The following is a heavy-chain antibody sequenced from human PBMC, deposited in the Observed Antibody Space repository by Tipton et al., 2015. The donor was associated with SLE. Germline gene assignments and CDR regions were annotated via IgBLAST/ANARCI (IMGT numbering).Heavy chain of an antibody. CDR2: ISAYNGNT. CDR1: GYTFTSYG. J-gene: IGHJ6*03. D-gene: IGHD3-16*01. V-gene: IGHV1-18*01. Sequence: QLQSGAEVKKPGASVKVSCKASGYTFTSYGISWVRQAPGQGLEWMGWISAYNGNTNYAQKLQGRVTMTTDTSTSTAYMELRSLRSDDTAVYYCARASLGGSLSLPDYMDVWGKGTTVTVSS. CDR3: ARASLGGSLSLPDYMDV.